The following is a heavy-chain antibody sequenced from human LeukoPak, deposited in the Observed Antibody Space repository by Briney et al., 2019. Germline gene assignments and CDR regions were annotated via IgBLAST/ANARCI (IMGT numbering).Heavy chain of an antibody. J-gene: IGHJ4*02. CDR2: IWYDGSNK. Sequence: GRSLRLSCAASGFTFSSYGIHWVRQAPGKGLEWVAVIWYDGSNKYYADSVKGRFTISRDNSKNTLYLQMNSLRAEDTAVYYCARDMGYYDSSGYSPLGYWGQGTLVTVSS. CDR3: ARDMGYYDSSGYSPLGY. V-gene: IGHV3-33*01. D-gene: IGHD3-22*01. CDR1: GFTFSSYG.